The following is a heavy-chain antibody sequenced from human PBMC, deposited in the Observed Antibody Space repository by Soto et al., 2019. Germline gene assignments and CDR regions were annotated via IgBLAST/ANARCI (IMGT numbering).Heavy chain of an antibody. J-gene: IGHJ3*02. CDR3: AREYDYGDSGDAFDI. Sequence: QVQLVQSGAEVKKPGASVKVSCKASGYTFTSYGISWVRQAPGQGLEWMGWISAYNGNTNYAQKLQGRATMTTDTSTSTAYMELRGLGSDDTAVYYCAREYDYGDSGDAFDIWGQGTMVTVSS. CDR2: ISAYNGNT. D-gene: IGHD4-17*01. CDR1: GYTFTSYG. V-gene: IGHV1-18*01.